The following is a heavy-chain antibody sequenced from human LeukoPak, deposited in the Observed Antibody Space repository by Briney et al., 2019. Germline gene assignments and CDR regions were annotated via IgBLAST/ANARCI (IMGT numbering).Heavy chain of an antibody. D-gene: IGHD3-9*01. CDR1: GFTVSSNY. Sequence: PGGSLRLSCAASGFTVSSNYMSWVRQAPGKGLEWVSVIYSGGSTYYADSVKGRFTISRDNSKNTLYLQMNSLRAEDTAAYYCAKRGHYDILTGYSDYWGQGTLVTVSS. CDR2: IYSGGST. CDR3: AKRGHYDILTGYSDY. J-gene: IGHJ4*02. V-gene: IGHV3-53*01.